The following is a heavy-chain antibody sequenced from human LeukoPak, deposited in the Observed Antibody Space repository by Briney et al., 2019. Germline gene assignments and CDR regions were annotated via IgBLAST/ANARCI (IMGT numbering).Heavy chain of an antibody. D-gene: IGHD3-3*01. Sequence: ASEKVSCKASGYTFTSYYMHWVRQAPGQGLEWMGIINPSGGSTSYAQKFQGRVTMTRDTSTSTVYMELSSLRSEDTAVYYCARSSGPELRFLEWLYDDYYFDYWGQGTLVTVSS. CDR1: GYTFTSYY. CDR2: INPSGGST. V-gene: IGHV1-46*01. CDR3: ARSSGPELRFLEWLYDDYYFDY. J-gene: IGHJ4*02.